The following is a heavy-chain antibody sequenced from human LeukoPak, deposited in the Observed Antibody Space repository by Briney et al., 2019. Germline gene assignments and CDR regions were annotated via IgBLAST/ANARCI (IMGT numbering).Heavy chain of an antibody. CDR2: NRSKGTGGTT. CDR3: TRHGRYYYDSSGYDPDYYYYGMDV. Sequence: PGGSLRLSCAASGFTFRNYYMSGVRQAPGKGLEWVGVNRSKGTGGTTDWTTSVKGRFTISRDDSKTTAYPQMNSLKTEDTAVYYCTRHGRYYYDSSGYDPDYYYYGMDVWGQGTTVTVSS. J-gene: IGHJ6*02. V-gene: IGHV3-22*01. CDR1: GFTFRNYY. D-gene: IGHD3-22*01.